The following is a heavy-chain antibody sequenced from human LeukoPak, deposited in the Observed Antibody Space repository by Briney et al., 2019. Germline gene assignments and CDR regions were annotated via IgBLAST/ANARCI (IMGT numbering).Heavy chain of an antibody. V-gene: IGHV4-34*01. CDR2: INHSGST. J-gene: IGHJ6*03. Sequence: SETLSLTCAVYGGSFSGYYWSWIRQPPGKGLEWIGEINHSGSTNYNPSLKSRVTISVDTSKNQFSLKLSSVTAADTAVYYCARGVVGYCSSTSCYPYYYYYYYMDVWGKGTTVTVSS. CDR1: GGSFSGYY. CDR3: ARGVVGYCSSTSCYPYYYYYYYMDV. D-gene: IGHD2-2*01.